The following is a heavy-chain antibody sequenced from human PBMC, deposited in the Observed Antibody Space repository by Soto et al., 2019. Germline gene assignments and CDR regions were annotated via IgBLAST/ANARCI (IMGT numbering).Heavy chain of an antibody. CDR2: IYSSGTI. J-gene: IGHJ3*02. D-gene: IGHD4-17*01. CDR3: VTDYGDYVGAFDI. V-gene: IGHV4-59*01. Sequence: QVQLQESGPGLVKPSETLSLTCTVSGGSITRYFWSWIRQSPGKGLEWIIHIYSSGTINYNPSLKSRVTISRDTSKNQFSLKLRSMTAADTAPYYCVTDYGDYVGAFDIWGQGTMVTVSS. CDR1: GGSITRYF.